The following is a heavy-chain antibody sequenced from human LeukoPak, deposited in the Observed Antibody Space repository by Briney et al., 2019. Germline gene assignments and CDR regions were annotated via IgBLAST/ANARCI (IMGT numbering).Heavy chain of an antibody. D-gene: IGHD4-11*01. Sequence: GGSLRLSCAASGFXFSSFAISWVRQAPEKGLEWVSAVSVSGDISYYADSVKGRFTISRDNSKNTLYLQMNSLRAEDTALYYCAKRSRTVTTIDSWGRGTLVTVSS. CDR2: VSVSGDIS. J-gene: IGHJ4*02. V-gene: IGHV3-23*01. CDR3: AKRSRTVTTIDS. CDR1: GFXFSSFA.